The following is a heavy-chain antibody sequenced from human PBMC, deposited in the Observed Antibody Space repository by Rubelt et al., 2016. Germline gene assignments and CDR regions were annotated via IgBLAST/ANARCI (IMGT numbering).Heavy chain of an antibody. D-gene: IGHD1-26*01. CDR1: GGSLSSSSYY. V-gene: IGHV4-39*07. J-gene: IGHJ4*02. Sequence: QLQLQESGPGLVKPSETLSLTCTVSGGSLSSSSYYWGWIRQPPGKGLEWIGSIYYSGSPYYNPSPMGRVTCSIDTSKNQFSLKLNSGPAADTAVYYCARDAKWGGSYYLDLWGQDTLVTVSS. CDR3: ARDAKWGGSYYLDL. CDR2: IYYSGSP.